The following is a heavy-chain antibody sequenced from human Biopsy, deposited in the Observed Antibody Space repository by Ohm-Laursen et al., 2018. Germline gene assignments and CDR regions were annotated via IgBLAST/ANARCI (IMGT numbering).Heavy chain of an antibody. D-gene: IGHD1-26*01. Sequence: GASVKVSCKASGYTFTSHDINWVRQATGQGLEWMGWMSPNTGNTVYAQRFQDRVTMTSDTSTGTAYMELTNLTSDDTAVYFCARWETTLGRSLDSWGQGTLVAVSS. J-gene: IGHJ4*02. CDR3: ARWETTLGRSLDS. V-gene: IGHV1-8*01. CDR1: GYTFTSHD. CDR2: MSPNTGNT.